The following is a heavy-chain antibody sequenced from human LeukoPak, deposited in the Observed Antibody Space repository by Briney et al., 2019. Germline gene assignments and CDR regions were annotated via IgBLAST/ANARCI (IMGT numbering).Heavy chain of an antibody. CDR1: GYSFTSYW. D-gene: IGHD4-11*01. V-gene: IGHV5-51*01. J-gene: IGHJ5*02. CDR2: IYPGDSDT. CDR3: ATLYSNYSNWFDP. Sequence: GESLNISCKGSGYSFTSYWIGWVRQMPGKGLEWMGIIYPGDSDTRYSPSFQGQVTISADKSISTAYLQWSSLKASDTAMYYCATLYSNYSNWFDPWGQGTLVTVSS.